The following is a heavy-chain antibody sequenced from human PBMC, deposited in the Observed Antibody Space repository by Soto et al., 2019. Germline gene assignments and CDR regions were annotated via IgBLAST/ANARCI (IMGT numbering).Heavy chain of an antibody. D-gene: IGHD3-22*01. Sequence: SETLALTCTVSGDTSSRTRWWRWVPLSPGKGLEWIGEIYHLGRTNYNPSLKSRVTLSIDKPNNQFSLTLTSVTAADTAVYFCAFSGKFYSYDTYGFSFDPCGPGILLT. V-gene: IGHV4-4*02. CDR3: AFSGKFYSYDTYGFSFDP. CDR2: IYHLGRT. J-gene: IGHJ5*02. CDR1: GDTSSRTRW.